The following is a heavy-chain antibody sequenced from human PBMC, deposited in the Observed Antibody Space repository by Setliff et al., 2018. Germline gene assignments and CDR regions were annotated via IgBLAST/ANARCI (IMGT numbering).Heavy chain of an antibody. V-gene: IGHV4-34*01. CDR3: ASGRNIAARLLDS. CDR1: GGTFSDYY. Sequence: PSETLSLTCAAYGGTFSDYYWTWIRQPPGKGLEWIGEINHRGSTNYDPSLKSRATISIDTSKDQFSLKLISMSAADTAVYFCASGRNIAARLLDSWGQGALVTVSS. J-gene: IGHJ4*02. D-gene: IGHD6-6*01. CDR2: INHRGST.